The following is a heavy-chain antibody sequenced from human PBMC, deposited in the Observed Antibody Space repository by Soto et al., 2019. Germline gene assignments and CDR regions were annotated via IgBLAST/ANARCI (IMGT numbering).Heavy chain of an antibody. J-gene: IGHJ6*03. V-gene: IGHV3-48*01. CDR3: ARAFTYYGGGYYYDYYYMDV. D-gene: IGHD2-21*01. Sequence: GGSLRLSCAASGFTFSSYSMNWVRQAPGKGLEWVSYISSSSSTIYYADSVKGRFTISRDNAKNSLYLQMNSLRAEDTAVYYWARAFTYYGGGYYYDYYYMDVWGKETTVTVSS. CDR2: ISSSSSTI. CDR1: GFTFSSYS.